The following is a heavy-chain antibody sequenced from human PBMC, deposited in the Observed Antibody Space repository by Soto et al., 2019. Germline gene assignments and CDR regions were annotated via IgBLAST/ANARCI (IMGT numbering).Heavy chain of an antibody. V-gene: IGHV3-21*01. CDR3: ARVESGWYVLYYYGMDV. Sequence: VQLVESGGGLVKPGGSLRLSCAASGFTFSSYSMNWVRQAPGKGLEWVSSISSSSSYIYYADSVKGRFTISRDNAKNSLYLQMNSLRAEDTAVYYCARVESGWYVLYYYGMDVWGQGTTVTVSS. CDR2: ISSSSSYI. D-gene: IGHD6-19*01. J-gene: IGHJ6*02. CDR1: GFTFSSYS.